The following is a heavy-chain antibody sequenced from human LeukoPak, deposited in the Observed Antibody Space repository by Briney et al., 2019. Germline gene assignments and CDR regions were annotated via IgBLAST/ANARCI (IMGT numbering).Heavy chain of an antibody. V-gene: IGHV3-33*01. Sequence: TGGSLRLSCAASGFTFSGYGMQWVRQAPGKGLEWVALIWYHGGDASYADSVKGRFTISRDNSKNILFLQMNSLRVEDTALYFCARDVDTSSHYSRLDPWGQGTLVTVSS. D-gene: IGHD3-22*01. CDR3: ARDVDTSSHYSRLDP. CDR1: GFTFSGYG. CDR2: IWYHGGDA. J-gene: IGHJ5*02.